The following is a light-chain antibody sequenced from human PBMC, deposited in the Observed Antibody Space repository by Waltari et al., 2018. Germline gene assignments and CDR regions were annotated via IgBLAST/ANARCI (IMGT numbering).Light chain of an antibody. J-gene: IGLJ3*02. CDR1: SSNIGNKY. CDR3: GAWDSSLNAWV. V-gene: IGLV1-51*02. Sequence: QSVLTQPPSVSAAPGQKVTISCSGSSSNIGNKYVSWYQQLPGTAPKLLIYENNTRPSGIPDRFSCSESDTSATLGITGLQTGDEADYYCGAWDSSLNAWVFGGGTKVTVL. CDR2: ENN.